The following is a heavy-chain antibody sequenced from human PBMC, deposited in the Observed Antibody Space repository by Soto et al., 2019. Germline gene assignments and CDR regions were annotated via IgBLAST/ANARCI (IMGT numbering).Heavy chain of an antibody. CDR3: ARDIRYYYASSGPPPYYFDY. V-gene: IGHV1-69*01. CDR2: IIPIFGTA. CDR1: GGTFSSYA. J-gene: IGHJ4*02. D-gene: IGHD3-22*01. Sequence: QVQLVQSGAEVKKPGSSVKVSCKASGGTFSSYAISWVRQAPGQGLEWMGGIIPIFGTANYAQKFQGRVTITADEATSTAYMELSSLRSEDTAVYYCARDIRYYYASSGPPPYYFDYWGQGTLVTVSS.